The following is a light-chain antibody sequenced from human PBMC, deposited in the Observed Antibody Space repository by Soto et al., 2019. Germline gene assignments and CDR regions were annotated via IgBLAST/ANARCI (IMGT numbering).Light chain of an antibody. J-gene: IGKJ5*01. Sequence: ILLTQSPGTLSLSPGERATLSCRASQSVSSSLAWYQQHPRQPPPLLLSGASTRATGIPPRFSGSGCATDFTLTTSSLQHQDFALYYCQHHDERSPITFGQGTNLDIK. CDR2: GAS. V-gene: IGKV3D-15*01. CDR3: QHHDERSPIT. CDR1: QSVSSS.